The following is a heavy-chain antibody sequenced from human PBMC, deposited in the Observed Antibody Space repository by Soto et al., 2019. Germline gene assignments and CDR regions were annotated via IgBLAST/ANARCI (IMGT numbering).Heavy chain of an antibody. CDR3: ARELAGY. CDR1: GVSVSSGSYY. CDR2: IYYSGST. V-gene: IGHV4-61*01. Sequence: SETLSLTCTVSGVSVSSGSYYWSWIRQPPGKGLEWIGYIYYSGSTNYNPSLKSRVTISVDTSKNQFSLKLSSVTAADTAVYYCARELAGYWGQGTLVTVSS. J-gene: IGHJ4*02.